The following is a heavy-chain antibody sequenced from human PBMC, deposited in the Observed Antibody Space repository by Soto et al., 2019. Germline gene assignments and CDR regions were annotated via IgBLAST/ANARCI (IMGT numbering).Heavy chain of an antibody. V-gene: IGHV4-4*02. Sequence: SDTLSLTCAVSGGSISSPNWWRWVRQPPGKGLEWIGEFYHSGATNYNPSLKSRVTISPDISKNQFSLILTSVTAADTAVYYCARVGEGFYYGMDVWGQGTTVTVSS. CDR2: FYHSGAT. J-gene: IGHJ6*02. CDR3: ARVGEGFYYGMDV. CDR1: GGSISSPNW.